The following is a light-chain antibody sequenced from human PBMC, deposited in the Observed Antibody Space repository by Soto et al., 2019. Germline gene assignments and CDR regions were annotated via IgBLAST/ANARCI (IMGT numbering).Light chain of an antibody. CDR3: QQLNSYSIT. Sequence: DIQMTQSPSSLSASVGGRVTITWRASQGIRNDLGWYQQKPGKAPKLLIYDASSLESGVPSRFSGSGSGTDFTLTISSLQPEDFATYYCQQLNSYSITFGQGTRLEIK. V-gene: IGKV1-17*01. CDR1: QGIRND. CDR2: DAS. J-gene: IGKJ5*01.